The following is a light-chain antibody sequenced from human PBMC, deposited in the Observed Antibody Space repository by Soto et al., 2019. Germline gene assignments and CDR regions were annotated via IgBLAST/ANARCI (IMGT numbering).Light chain of an antibody. CDR2: GAS. J-gene: IGKJ1*01. CDR1: QSVTSSY. V-gene: IGKV3-20*01. CDR3: QHYGNSPST. Sequence: EIVLTQSPGTLSLSPGERATLSCRASQSVTSSYLAWYQQKPGQAPRLFIYGASSSATGIPDRFSGSGSGADFTLTISSLELEDFAVYHEQHYGNSPSTCGQGTKVEIK.